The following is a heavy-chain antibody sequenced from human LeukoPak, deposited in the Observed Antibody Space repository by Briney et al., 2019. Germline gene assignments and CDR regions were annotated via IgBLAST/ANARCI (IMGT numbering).Heavy chain of an antibody. CDR1: GFTVSSNY. V-gene: IGHV3-66*01. D-gene: IGHD7-27*01. CDR2: IYSGGST. CDR3: ARANWGHPMYYFDY. Sequence: GGSLRLSCAASGFTVSSNYMSWVRQAPGKGLEWVSIIYSGGSTYYADSVKGRFTISRDNSKNTLYLQMNGLRAEDTAVYYCARANWGHPMYYFDYCGQGTLSPSPQ. J-gene: IGHJ4*02.